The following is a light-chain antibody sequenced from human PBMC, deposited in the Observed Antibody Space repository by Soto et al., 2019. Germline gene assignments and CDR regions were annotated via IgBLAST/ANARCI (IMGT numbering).Light chain of an antibody. J-gene: IGKJ2*01. CDR1: QSILHSSNNKNS. V-gene: IGKV4-1*01. Sequence: DIVMTQSPDSLAVSLGERATINCKYSQSILHSSNNKNSLSWYQQRPGQPPRLLIYWASTRDPGVPERVSGSGSGTEFTLTINSLQAAEVAVYYCHQYLTNPYNFGQGTKLEIK. CDR3: HQYLTNPYN. CDR2: WAS.